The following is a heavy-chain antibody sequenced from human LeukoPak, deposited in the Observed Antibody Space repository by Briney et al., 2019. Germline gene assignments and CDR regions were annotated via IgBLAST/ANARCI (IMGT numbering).Heavy chain of an antibody. J-gene: IGHJ4*02. D-gene: IGHD5-18*01. CDR2: IFYSGRT. V-gene: IGHV4-61*03. CDR3: TRGQKYISGYTVTELGSGYFDY. CDR1: GGSISSSSYY. Sequence: TPSETLSLTCTVSGGSISSSSYYWGWIRQPPGKGLEWIGYIFYSGRTSYNPSLKSRVTISVDTSKNHFSLTLSSVTAADTAVYYCTRGQKYISGYTVTELGSGYFDYWGQGTLVTVSS.